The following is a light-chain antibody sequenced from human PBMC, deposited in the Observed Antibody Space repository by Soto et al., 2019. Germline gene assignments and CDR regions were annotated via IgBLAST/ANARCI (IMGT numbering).Light chain of an antibody. J-gene: IGKJ3*01. CDR3: QQYCSTPFT. CDR2: WAS. V-gene: IGKV4-1*01. Sequence: DIVMTQSPDSLAVSLGERATINCKSSQSVLYSSNNKNYLAWYQQKPGQPPKLLIYWASTRESGVPDRFSGSGSGTDFTLTISSLQAEDVAVYYCQQYCSTPFTFGAGTKVDIK. CDR1: QSVLYSSNNKNY.